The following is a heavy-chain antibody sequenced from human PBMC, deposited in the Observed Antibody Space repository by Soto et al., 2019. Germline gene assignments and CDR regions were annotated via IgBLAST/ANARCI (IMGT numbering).Heavy chain of an antibody. Sequence: ETLSLTCTVXGASITGTSYWSWIRQPAGKGLEWIGRFSLSGTTNYNPSLRSRVTMSADVSKNQFSLRLTSVTAADTALYYCARGMTPPGAPAWYYFDSWGQGTLVTVSS. D-gene: IGHD2-8*02. CDR3: ARGMTPPGAPAWYYFDS. J-gene: IGHJ4*02. CDR1: GASITGTSY. V-gene: IGHV4-4*07. CDR2: FSLSGTT.